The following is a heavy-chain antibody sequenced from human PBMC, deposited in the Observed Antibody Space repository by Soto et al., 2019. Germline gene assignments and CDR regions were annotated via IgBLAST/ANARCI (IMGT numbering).Heavy chain of an antibody. CDR1: GFTFSSYA. CDR3: AKDADCSGGSCYGIFDY. CDR2: ISGSGGST. J-gene: IGHJ4*02. Sequence: GGSLRLSCAASGFTFSSYAMSWVRQAPGKGLEWVSAISGSGGSTYYADSVKGRFTISRDNSKNTLYLQMNSLRAEDTAVYYCAKDADCSGGSCYGIFDYWGQGTLVTVSS. V-gene: IGHV3-23*01. D-gene: IGHD2-15*01.